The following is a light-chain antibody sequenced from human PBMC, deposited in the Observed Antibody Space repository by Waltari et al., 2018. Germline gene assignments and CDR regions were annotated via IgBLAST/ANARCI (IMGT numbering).Light chain of an antibody. V-gene: IGLV2-14*01. Sequence: QSALTQPASVSGSPGQSITISCSGTSGDVGTSNYVSWYQQLPGKVPKLIISEVSNRPSGVSNRFAGSKSGNTASLSISGLQAEDEGDYHCTSFTTRYTWLFGGGTKVTVL. J-gene: IGLJ3*02. CDR1: SGDVGTSNY. CDR2: EVS. CDR3: TSFTTRYTWL.